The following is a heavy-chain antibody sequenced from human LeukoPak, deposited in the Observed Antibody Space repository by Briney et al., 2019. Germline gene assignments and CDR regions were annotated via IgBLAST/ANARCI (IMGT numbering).Heavy chain of an antibody. CDR1: GGSISSYY. J-gene: IGHJ6*02. CDR2: IYYSGST. CDR3: ARDLKKSDYYYYGMDV. Sequence: PSETLSLTCTVSGGSISSYYWSSIRQPPGKGLEWIGYIYYSGSTNYNPSLKSRVTISVDTSKNQFSLKLSSVTAADTAVYYCARDLKKSDYYYYGMDVWGQGTTVTVSS. V-gene: IGHV4-59*01.